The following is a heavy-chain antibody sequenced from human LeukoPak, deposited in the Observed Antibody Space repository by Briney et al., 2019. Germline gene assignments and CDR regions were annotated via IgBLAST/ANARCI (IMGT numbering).Heavy chain of an antibody. V-gene: IGHV3-30*18. CDR3: AKDRATTVLLPYDY. CDR2: ISYDGSNK. D-gene: IGHD3-16*01. J-gene: IGHJ4*01. Sequence: QPGRSLRLSCATSGFTFSTYGMHWVRQAPGKGLEWVAVISYDGSNKHYADSVKGRFAISRDNSKNTLYLQMNSLRVEDTAVYYCAKDRATTVLLPYDYWGQGTLVIVSS. CDR1: GFTFSTYG.